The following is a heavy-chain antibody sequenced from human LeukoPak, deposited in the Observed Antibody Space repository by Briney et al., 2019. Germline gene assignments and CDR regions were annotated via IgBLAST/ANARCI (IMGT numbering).Heavy chain of an antibody. J-gene: IGHJ4*02. D-gene: IGHD4-17*01. CDR2: IYHSGST. Sequence: PSGTLSLTCAVSGGSISSSNWWSWVRQPPGKGLEWIGEIYHSGSTNYNPSLKSRVTISVDKSKNQFSLKLSSVTAADTAVYYCARQTRRSDYGDYVRYFDYWGQGTLVTVSS. CDR3: ARQTRRSDYGDYVRYFDY. CDR1: GGSISSSNW. V-gene: IGHV4-4*02.